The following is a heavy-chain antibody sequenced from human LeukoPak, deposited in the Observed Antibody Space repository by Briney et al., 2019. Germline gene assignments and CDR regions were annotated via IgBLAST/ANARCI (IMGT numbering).Heavy chain of an antibody. CDR3: ATIDGSGSFIGRYYYYGMDV. V-gene: IGHV1-24*01. CDR2: FDPEDGET. CDR1: GYTLTELS. Sequence: ASVKVSCKVSGYTLTELSMHWLRQAPGKGLEWMGGFDPEDGETIYAQKFQGRVTMTEDTSTDTAYMELSSLRSEDTAVYYCATIDGSGSFIGRYYYYGMDVWGQGTTVTVSS. J-gene: IGHJ6*02. D-gene: IGHD3-10*01.